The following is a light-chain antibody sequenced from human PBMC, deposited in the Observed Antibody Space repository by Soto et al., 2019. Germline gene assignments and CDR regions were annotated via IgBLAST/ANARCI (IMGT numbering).Light chain of an antibody. Sequence: SQSPGTLSLSPGERATLSCRASQSVSSNYVAWFHQKPGQAPRLLIYGASSRATGIPDRFSGSGSGTDFTLTISRLEPEDFAVYYCQQYGSSRWTFGQGTKVDI. CDR1: QSVSSNY. CDR2: GAS. V-gene: IGKV3-20*01. CDR3: QQYGSSRWT. J-gene: IGKJ1*01.